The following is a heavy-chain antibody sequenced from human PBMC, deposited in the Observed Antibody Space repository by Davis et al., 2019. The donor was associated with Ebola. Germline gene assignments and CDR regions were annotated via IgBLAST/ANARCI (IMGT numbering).Heavy chain of an antibody. V-gene: IGHV3-74*01. D-gene: IGHD2-2*01. CDR3: ASNIVVVPAANRWFDP. CDR2: INSDGSST. J-gene: IGHJ5*02. Sequence: GESLKISCAASGFTFSSYWMHWVRQAPGKGLVWVSRINSDGSSTSYADSVKGRFTISRDNSKNTLYLQMNSLRAEDTAVYYCASNIVVVPAANRWFDPWGQGTLVTVSS. CDR1: GFTFSSYW.